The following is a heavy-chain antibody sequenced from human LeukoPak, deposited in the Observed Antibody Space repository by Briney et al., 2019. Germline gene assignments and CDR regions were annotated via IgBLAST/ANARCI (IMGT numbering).Heavy chain of an antibody. V-gene: IGHV3-33*01. CDR2: IWYDGSNK. Sequence: GGSLRLSCAASGFTFSNYGMHWVRQAPGKGLEWVAVIWYDGSNKYYADSVKGRFTISRDNSRNTLYLQMNNLRAEDTAVYYCARGDTSTFSPLDSWGQGTLVIVSS. D-gene: IGHD2-2*01. J-gene: IGHJ4*02. CDR3: ARGDTSTFSPLDS. CDR1: GFTFSNYG.